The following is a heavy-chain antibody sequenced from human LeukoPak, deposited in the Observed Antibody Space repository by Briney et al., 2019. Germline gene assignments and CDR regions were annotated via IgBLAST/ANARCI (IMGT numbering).Heavy chain of an antibody. Sequence: GGSLRLSCAASGFTFSSYAIHWVRQAPGKGLEWVAVISYDGSNKYYADSVKGRFTISRDNSKNTLYLQMNSLRAEDTAVYYCARDGDIAAAAPYYYGMDVRGQGTTVTVSS. CDR1: GFTFSSYA. CDR3: ARDGDIAAAAPYYYGMDV. V-gene: IGHV3-30-3*01. D-gene: IGHD6-13*01. J-gene: IGHJ6*02. CDR2: ISYDGSNK.